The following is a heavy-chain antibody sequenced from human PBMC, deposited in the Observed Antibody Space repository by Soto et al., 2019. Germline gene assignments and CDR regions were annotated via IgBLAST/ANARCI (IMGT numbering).Heavy chain of an antibody. Sequence: QVQLVQSGAEVRKPGSSVRVSCKASGGSFNRHTISWVRQAPGQGLEWMGAIIPNFGTANHAQKFQGRVTIIADESTSTVYMELSSLRSDDTAIYYCARGWGYDSTDYYYAYWGQGTLVIVSS. CDR2: IIPNFGTA. CDR1: GGSFNRHT. V-gene: IGHV1-69*01. J-gene: IGHJ4*02. D-gene: IGHD3-22*01. CDR3: ARGWGYDSTDYYYAY.